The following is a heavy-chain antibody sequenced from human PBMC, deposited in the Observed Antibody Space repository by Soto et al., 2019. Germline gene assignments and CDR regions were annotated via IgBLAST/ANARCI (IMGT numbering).Heavy chain of an antibody. Sequence: SETLSLTCTVTGASLSSGSYYWSWIRQPPGKGLEWIGYFYYTGTTKYNPSLESRVTISADTSKNQSSLNLTSVTAADTAVYYCARISYWVKDYWGQGALVNVS. CDR2: FYYTGTT. V-gene: IGHV4-61*01. CDR3: ARISYWVKDY. CDR1: GASLSSGSYY. D-gene: IGHD2-8*02. J-gene: IGHJ4*02.